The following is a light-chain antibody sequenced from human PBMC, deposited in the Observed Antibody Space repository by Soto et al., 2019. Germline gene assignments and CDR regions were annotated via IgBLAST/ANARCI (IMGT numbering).Light chain of an antibody. Sequence: KQSPATLSVSKGERATLSCRASQSISSSYLAWYQQKPGQAPRLLIYGPSSRATGIPDRFSGSGSGTDFTLAISRLEPEDFALYYCHQYGSSPWTFGQGTIVDI. V-gene: IGKV3-20*01. J-gene: IGKJ1*01. CDR3: HQYGSSPWT. CDR1: QSISSSY. CDR2: GPS.